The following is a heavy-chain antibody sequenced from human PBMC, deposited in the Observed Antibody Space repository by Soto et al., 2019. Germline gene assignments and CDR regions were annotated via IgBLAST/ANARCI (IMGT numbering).Heavy chain of an antibody. CDR2: IIPIFGTA. D-gene: IGHD6-25*01. CDR1: GGTFSSYA. V-gene: IGHV1-69*13. J-gene: IGHJ6*01. Sequence: AAPVKVSCKASGGTFSSYASSWVRQANGQGLEWMGGIIPIFGTANYAQKFQGRVTITADESPSTADMELSSPRSEETAVYYRARGASGPRYYYYGLDVWRQGSTGIVSS. CDR3: ARGASGPRYYYYGLDV.